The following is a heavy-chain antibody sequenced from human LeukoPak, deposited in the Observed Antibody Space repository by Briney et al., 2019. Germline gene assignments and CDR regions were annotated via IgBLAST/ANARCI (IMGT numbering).Heavy chain of an antibody. D-gene: IGHD6-13*01. V-gene: IGHV3-23*01. J-gene: IGHJ3*02. CDR3: AKLRAAVDAFDI. CDR1: GFTFSSYA. CDR2: ISGSGGST. Sequence: GGSLRLSCAASGFTFSSYAMSWVRQAPGKRLEWVSAISGSGGSTYYADSVKGRFTISRDNSKNTLYLQMNSLRAEDTAVYYCAKLRAAVDAFDIWGQGTMVTVSS.